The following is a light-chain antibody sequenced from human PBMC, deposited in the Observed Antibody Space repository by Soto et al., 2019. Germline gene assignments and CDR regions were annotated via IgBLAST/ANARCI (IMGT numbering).Light chain of an antibody. J-gene: IGLJ1*01. CDR2: EVN. V-gene: IGLV2-8*01. Sequence: QSVLTQPPSASGSPGQSVTISCTGTSNDVGGYNYASWYQQHPGKAHKLMIYEVNKRPSGVPDRFSGSKSGNTASLTVSGLQAEDEADYYCSSFAVSNSFVFGTGTKVTVL. CDR1: SNDVGGYNY. CDR3: SSFAVSNSFV.